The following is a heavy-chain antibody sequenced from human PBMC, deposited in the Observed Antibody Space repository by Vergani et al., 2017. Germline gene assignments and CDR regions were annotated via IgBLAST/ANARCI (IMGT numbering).Heavy chain of an antibody. CDR2: ISGSGGST. CDR3: ARATVTTLMWDY. V-gene: IGHV3-23*01. Sequence: EVQLLESGGGLVQPGGSLRLSCEASGFTFSSFAMSWVRQAPGKGLEWVSAISGSGGSTYYADSVKGRFTISRDNSKNTLYMQMNSLRAEDTAVYYCARATVTTLMWDYWGQGTLVTVSS. CDR1: GFTFSSFA. J-gene: IGHJ4*02. D-gene: IGHD4-17*01.